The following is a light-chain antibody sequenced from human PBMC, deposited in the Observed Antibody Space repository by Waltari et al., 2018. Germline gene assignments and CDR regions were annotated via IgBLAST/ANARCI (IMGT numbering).Light chain of an antibody. Sequence: DIQMTQSPSSLSASVGDRVTITCRASQGINNYVAWYQQKPGKVPTLLIYAASSLQSGVPSRFSGSGSGTAFTLTLSSLQPEDVATYYCQKYSSAPWTFGQGTKVEIK. CDR2: AAS. J-gene: IGKJ1*01. CDR3: QKYSSAPWT. CDR1: QGINNY. V-gene: IGKV1-27*01.